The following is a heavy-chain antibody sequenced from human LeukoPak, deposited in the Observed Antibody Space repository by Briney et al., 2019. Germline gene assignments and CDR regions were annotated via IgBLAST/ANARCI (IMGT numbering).Heavy chain of an antibody. CDR1: GHALTQLS. Sequence: ASVKVSCKVSGHALTQLSMHWVRQGSGRGLEWMGGFDPVDGETIYAQKFQGRVTMTEDTSTDTAYMELSSLRSDDTAVYYCAILPEDYAFSTGSAKDYWGQGTLVTVSS. V-gene: IGHV1-24*01. CDR3: AILPEDYAFSTGSAKDY. D-gene: IGHD3-3*01. CDR2: FDPVDGET. J-gene: IGHJ4*02.